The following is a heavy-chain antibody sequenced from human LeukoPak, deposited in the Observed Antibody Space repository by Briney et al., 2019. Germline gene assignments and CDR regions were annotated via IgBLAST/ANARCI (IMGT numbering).Heavy chain of an antibody. Sequence: GGSLRLSCAASGFTFSTYSRNWVRQAPGKGLEWISYISSSSGTIYYADSVKGRFTISRDNAKNSLYLQMNSLRDEDTAIYYCARGVSIWGQGTLVTVSS. CDR1: GFTFSTYS. CDR2: ISSSSGTI. V-gene: IGHV3-48*02. D-gene: IGHD3-3*02. CDR3: ARGVSI. J-gene: IGHJ4*02.